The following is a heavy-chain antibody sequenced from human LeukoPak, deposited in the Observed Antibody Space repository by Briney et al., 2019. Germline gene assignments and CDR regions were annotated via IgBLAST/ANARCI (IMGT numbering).Heavy chain of an antibody. V-gene: IGHV3-30*18. J-gene: IGHJ4*02. CDR3: AKGGSWSGHD. CDR2: ISYDGSNK. Sequence: PGGSLRLSCVVSGITFSSYGMHWVRQAPGKGLEWVAVISYDGSNKYYADSVKGRSTIPRDNSKNTLYLQMNSLRVEDTAVYYCAKGGSWSGHDWGQGTLVTVSS. CDR1: GITFSSYG. D-gene: IGHD3-3*01.